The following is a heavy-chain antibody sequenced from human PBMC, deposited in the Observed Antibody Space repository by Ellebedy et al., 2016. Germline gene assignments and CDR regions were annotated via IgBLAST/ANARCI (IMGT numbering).Heavy chain of an antibody. Sequence: GESLKISXAASGFTFSSYDMHWVRQATGKGLEWVSAIGTAGDTYYPGSVKGRFTISRDNSKNTLYLQMNSLRAEDTAVYYCARENIPNYYYYYGMDVWGQGTTVTVSS. V-gene: IGHV3-13*04. CDR3: ARENIPNYYYYYGMDV. CDR2: IGTAGDT. J-gene: IGHJ6*02. D-gene: IGHD2/OR15-2a*01. CDR1: GFTFSSYD.